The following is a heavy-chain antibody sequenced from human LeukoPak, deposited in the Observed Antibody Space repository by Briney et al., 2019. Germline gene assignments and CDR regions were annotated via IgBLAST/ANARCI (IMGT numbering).Heavy chain of an antibody. D-gene: IGHD5-18*01. CDR2: IIPIFGTA. J-gene: IGHJ4*02. CDR1: GGTFSSYA. Sequence: ASVKVSCKASGGTFSSYAISWVRQAPGQGLEWMGGIIPIFGTANYAQKFQGRVTITADESTRTAYMELSSLRSEDTAVYYCARVQPRYSYGLSYFDYWGQGTLVTVSS. V-gene: IGHV1-69*13. CDR3: ARVQPRYSYGLSYFDY.